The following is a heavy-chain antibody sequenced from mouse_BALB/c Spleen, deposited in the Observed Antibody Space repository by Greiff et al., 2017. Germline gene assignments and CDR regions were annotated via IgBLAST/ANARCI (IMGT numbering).Heavy chain of an antibody. CDR1: GFNIKDTY. V-gene: IGHV14-3*02. Sequence: VQLKESGAELVKPGASVKLSCTASGFNIKDTYMHWVKQRPEQGLEWIGRIDPANGNTKYDPKFQGKATITADTSSNTAYLQLSSLTSEDTAVYYCARDDYGNYDVRGAGTTVTVSS. D-gene: IGHD2-1*01. CDR2: IDPANGNT. CDR3: ARDDYGNYDV. J-gene: IGHJ1*01.